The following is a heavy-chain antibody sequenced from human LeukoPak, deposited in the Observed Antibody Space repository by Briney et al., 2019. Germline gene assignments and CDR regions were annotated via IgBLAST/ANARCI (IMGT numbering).Heavy chain of an antibody. Sequence: SETLSLTCTVSGGSISSYYWSWIRQPPGGGLEWIGYIYYSGSTNYNPSLKRRVTISLDTSKSQFSLKLRSVTAADTAVYYCARSGLDSRYYFGMDVWGQGTTVTVSS. V-gene: IGHV4-59*01. J-gene: IGHJ6*02. CDR1: GGSISSYY. CDR3: ARSGLDSRYYFGMDV. CDR2: IYYSGST. D-gene: IGHD5-12*01.